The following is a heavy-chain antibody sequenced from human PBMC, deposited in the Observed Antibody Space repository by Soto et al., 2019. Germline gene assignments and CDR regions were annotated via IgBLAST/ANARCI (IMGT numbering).Heavy chain of an antibody. CDR3: ARVSATWPLDC. CDR2: IKRDGSEK. Sequence: GGSLRLSCAASGFTFSRYWMSWVRQAPGKGLEWVANIKRDGSEKYYVDSVKGRFTISRDKAKNSLYLEMNSLRAEDTAVYYCARVSATWPLDCWGQGALVTVSS. D-gene: IGHD3-3*02. J-gene: IGHJ4*02. CDR1: GFTFSRYW. V-gene: IGHV3-7*01.